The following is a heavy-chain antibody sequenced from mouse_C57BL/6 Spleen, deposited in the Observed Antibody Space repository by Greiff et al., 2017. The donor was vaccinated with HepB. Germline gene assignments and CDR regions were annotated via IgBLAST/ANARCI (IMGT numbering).Heavy chain of an antibody. Sequence: EVKLMESGGGLVKPGGSLKLSCAASGFTFSDYGMHWVRQAPEKGLEWVAYISSGSSTIYYADTVKGRFTISRDNAKNTLFLQMTSLRSEDTAMYYCARIYYGILGYAMDYWGQGTSVTVSS. D-gene: IGHD2-1*01. CDR3: ARIYYGILGYAMDY. J-gene: IGHJ4*01. V-gene: IGHV5-17*01. CDR2: ISSGSSTI. CDR1: GFTFSDYG.